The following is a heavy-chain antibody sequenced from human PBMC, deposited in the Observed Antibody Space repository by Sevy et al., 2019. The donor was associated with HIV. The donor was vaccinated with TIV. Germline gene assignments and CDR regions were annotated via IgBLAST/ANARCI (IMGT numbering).Heavy chain of an antibody. CDR2: ISYDGSNK. J-gene: IGHJ5*02. D-gene: IGHD4-4*01. CDR1: GFPFSTYA. Sequence: GGSLRLSCAASGFPFSTYALHWVRQAPGKGLEWVAVISYDGSNKYYADSVKGRFTISRDSSKNTLYLQMNSLTTEDTAVYYSARDLRSNYNNYFDPWGPGTLVTVSS. V-gene: IGHV3-30-3*01. CDR3: ARDLRSNYNNYFDP.